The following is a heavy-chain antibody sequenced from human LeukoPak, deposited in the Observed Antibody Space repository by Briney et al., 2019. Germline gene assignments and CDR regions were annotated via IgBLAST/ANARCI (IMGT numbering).Heavy chain of an antibody. V-gene: IGHV4-34*01. J-gene: IGHJ3*02. CDR2: INHSGST. CDR1: GGSFSGYY. Sequence: SSETLSLTCAVYGGSFSGYYWSWIRQPPGKGLEWTGEINHSGSTNYNPSLKSRVTISVDTSKNQFSLKLSSVTAADTAVYYCARRRNLHAFDIWGQGTMVTVSS. CDR3: ARRRNLHAFDI.